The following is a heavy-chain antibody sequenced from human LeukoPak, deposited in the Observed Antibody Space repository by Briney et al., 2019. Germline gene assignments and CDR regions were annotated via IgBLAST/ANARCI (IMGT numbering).Heavy chain of an antibody. CDR1: GFTFSSYW. D-gene: IGHD5-24*01. V-gene: IGHV3-74*01. CDR3: ARDPRWLKGGNWFDP. CDR2: INSDGSST. Sequence: GGSLRLSCAASGFTFSSYWMHWVRQAPGKGLVWVSRINSDGSSTSYADSVKGRFTISRDNAKNTLYLQMNSLRAEDTAVYYCARDPRWLKGGNWFDPWGQGTLVTVSS. J-gene: IGHJ5*02.